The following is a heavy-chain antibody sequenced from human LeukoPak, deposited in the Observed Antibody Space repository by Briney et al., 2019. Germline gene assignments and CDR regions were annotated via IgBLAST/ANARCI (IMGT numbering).Heavy chain of an antibody. Sequence: SETLSLTCAVYGGSFSGYYWSWIRQHPGKGLEWIGEINHSGSTNYNPSLKSRVTISVDTSKNQFSLKLSSVTAADTAVYYCARGPRPRYCSGGSCSYRGYYYGMDVWGQGTTVTVSS. CDR2: INHSGST. D-gene: IGHD2-15*01. CDR1: GGSFSGYY. V-gene: IGHV4-34*01. J-gene: IGHJ6*02. CDR3: ARGPRPRYCSGGSCSYRGYYYGMDV.